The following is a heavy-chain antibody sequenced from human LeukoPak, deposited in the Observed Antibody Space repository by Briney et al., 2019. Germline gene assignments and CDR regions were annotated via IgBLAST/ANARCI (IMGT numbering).Heavy chain of an antibody. CDR3: ARVCSGGSCYRSLDY. CDR1: GYSISSGYY. J-gene: IGHJ4*02. V-gene: IGHV4-38-2*02. CDR2: IYHSGST. D-gene: IGHD2-15*01. Sequence: SETLSLTCTVSGYSISSGYYWGWIRQPPGKGLEWIGSIYHSGSTYYNPSLKSRVTISVDTSKNQFSLKLSSVTAADTAVYYCARVCSGGSCYRSLDYWGQGTLVTVSS.